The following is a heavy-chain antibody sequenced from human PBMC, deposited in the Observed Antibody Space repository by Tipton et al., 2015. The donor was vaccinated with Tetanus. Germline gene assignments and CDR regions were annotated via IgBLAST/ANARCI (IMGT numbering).Heavy chain of an antibody. CDR2: MNPRGGTI. V-gene: IGHV1-8*01. Sequence: QSGPEVKTPGASVKVSCKASGYDFTSHDIFWVRQASGQGLEWLGWMNPRGGTIGSAQKFQGRFTMTRDNSVNTAYMELTRLRSEDTAVYYCARVGLVMAARRRNWFDPWGQGTLVTVSS. CDR1: GYDFTSHD. D-gene: IGHD6-6*01. J-gene: IGHJ5*02. CDR3: ARVGLVMAARRRNWFDP.